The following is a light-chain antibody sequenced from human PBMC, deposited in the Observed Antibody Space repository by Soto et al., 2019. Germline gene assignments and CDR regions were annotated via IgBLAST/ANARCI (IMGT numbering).Light chain of an antibody. CDR1: QHIDTF. J-gene: IGKJ5*01. V-gene: IGKV3-11*01. Sequence: EVVLTQSPATLSLSPGEGAALSCRASQHIDTFIAWYQQKPGQAPRLLIYDASTRVPGVPLRFSGRGSGTAFTRASSSLEPEDFALYFCQLRHKRPPVIFGQGTRVDIK. CDR3: QLRHKRPPVI. CDR2: DAS.